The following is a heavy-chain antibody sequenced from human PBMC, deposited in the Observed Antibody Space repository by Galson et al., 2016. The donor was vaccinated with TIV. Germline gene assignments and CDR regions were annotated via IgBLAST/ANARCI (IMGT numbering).Heavy chain of an antibody. V-gene: IGHV4-59*01. J-gene: IGHJ3*02. Sequence: KTLSLTCTVSGGSISHYYWTWIRQTPGKGLEWIGYIFYTGNTDYNPSLKSRVAISVDTSKNQFSLKLSSVTAADTAVYYCARVSVGAFDIWGQGTMVTVSS. CDR2: IFYTGNT. CDR1: GGSISHYY. CDR3: ARVSVGAFDI.